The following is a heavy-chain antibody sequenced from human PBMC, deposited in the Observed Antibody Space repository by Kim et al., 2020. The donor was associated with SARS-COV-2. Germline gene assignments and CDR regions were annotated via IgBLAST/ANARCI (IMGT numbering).Heavy chain of an antibody. CDR3: ARGGRYSGDGSYGMDV. V-gene: IGHV1-69*13. Sequence: SVKVSCKASGGTFSSYAISWVRQAPGQGLEWMGGIIPIFGTANYAQKFQGRVTITADESTSTAYMELSSLRSEDTAVYYCARGGRYSGDGSYGMDVWGQGTTVTSP. J-gene: IGHJ6*02. CDR1: GGTFSSYA. D-gene: IGHD2-21*01. CDR2: IIPIFGTA.